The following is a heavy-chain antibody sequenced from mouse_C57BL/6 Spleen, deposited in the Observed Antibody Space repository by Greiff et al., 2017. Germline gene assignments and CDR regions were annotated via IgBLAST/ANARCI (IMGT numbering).Heavy chain of an antibody. CDR3: ASSLLFDY. CDR1: GFTFSDYG. Sequence: VQLKESGGGLVKPGGSLKLSCAASGFTFSDYGMHWVRQAPEKGLEWVAYISSGSSTIYYADTVKGRFTISRDNAKNTLVLQMTSLRSEDTAMYYCASSLLFDYWGQGTTLTVSS. V-gene: IGHV5-17*01. CDR2: ISSGSSTI. J-gene: IGHJ2*01. D-gene: IGHD2-10*01.